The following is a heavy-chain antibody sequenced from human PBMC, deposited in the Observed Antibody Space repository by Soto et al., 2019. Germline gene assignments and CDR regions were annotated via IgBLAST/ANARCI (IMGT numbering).Heavy chain of an antibody. Sequence: EVQLVESGGGLVQPGGSLRLSCAASGFTFSSYWMSWVRQAPGKGLEGVANIKQDGSEKYYVDSVKGRFTISRDNAKNSLYLQMNSLRAEDTAVYYCARENGYSSGWYSYNWFDPWGQGTLVTVSS. D-gene: IGHD6-19*01. V-gene: IGHV3-7*01. CDR3: ARENGYSSGWYSYNWFDP. CDR1: GFTFSSYW. J-gene: IGHJ5*02. CDR2: IKQDGSEK.